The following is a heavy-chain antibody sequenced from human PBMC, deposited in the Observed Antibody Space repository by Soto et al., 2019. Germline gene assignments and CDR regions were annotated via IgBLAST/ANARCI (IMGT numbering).Heavy chain of an antibody. D-gene: IGHD2-2*01. CDR3: AKGYCSSTSCQPHFDY. Sequence: QVQLVESGGGVVQPGRSLRLSCAASGFTFSSYGMHWVRQAPGKGLEWVAVISYDGSNKYYADSVKGRFTISRDNSKNTLYLQMNSLRAEDTAVYYCAKGYCSSTSCQPHFDYWGQGTLVTVSS. J-gene: IGHJ4*02. V-gene: IGHV3-30*18. CDR1: GFTFSSYG. CDR2: ISYDGSNK.